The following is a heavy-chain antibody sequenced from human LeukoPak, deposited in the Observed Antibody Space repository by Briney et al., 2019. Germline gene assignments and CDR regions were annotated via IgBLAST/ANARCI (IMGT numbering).Heavy chain of an antibody. D-gene: IGHD3-22*01. CDR1: GYSISSGYY. Sequence: SETLSLTCTVSGYSISSGYYWGWIRQPPRKGLEWIGSIYHSGSTYYNPSLKSRVTISVDTSKNQFSLKLSSVTAADTAVYYCARSPPYYYDSSGYRNWFDPWGQGTLVTVSS. J-gene: IGHJ5*02. CDR2: IYHSGST. V-gene: IGHV4-38-2*02. CDR3: ARSPPYYYDSSGYRNWFDP.